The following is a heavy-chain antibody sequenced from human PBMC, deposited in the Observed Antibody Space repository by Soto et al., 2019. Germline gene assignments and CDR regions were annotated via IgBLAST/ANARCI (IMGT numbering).Heavy chain of an antibody. CDR3: VKDYYDSSGYYSGRRSKFDY. V-gene: IGHV3-64D*06. J-gene: IGHJ4*02. D-gene: IGHD3-22*01. CDR2: ISSNGGST. CDR1: GFTFSSYA. Sequence: LRLSWSASGFTFSSYAMHWVRQARGKGLEYVSAISSNGGSTYYAGSVKRRFTISRDNSKNTLYLQMSSLRAEDTAAYCCVKDYYDSSGYYSGRRSKFDYWGRGRLVTVSS.